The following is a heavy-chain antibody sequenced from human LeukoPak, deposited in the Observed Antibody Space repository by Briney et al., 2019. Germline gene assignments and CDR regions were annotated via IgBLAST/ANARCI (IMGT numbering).Heavy chain of an antibody. Sequence: GASVKVSCKASGGTFSSYAISWVRQAPGQGLEWMGGIIPIFGTANYAQKFQGRVTITADESTSTAYMELSSLRSEDTAVYYCARDLRPKYCSSTSCPYVTYYYYGMDVWGQGTTVTVSS. V-gene: IGHV1-69*13. J-gene: IGHJ6*02. D-gene: IGHD2-2*01. CDR2: IIPIFGTA. CDR3: ARDLRPKYCSSTSCPYVTYYYYGMDV. CDR1: GGTFSSYA.